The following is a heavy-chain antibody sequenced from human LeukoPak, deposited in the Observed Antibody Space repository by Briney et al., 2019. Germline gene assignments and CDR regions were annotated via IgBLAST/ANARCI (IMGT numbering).Heavy chain of an antibody. J-gene: IGHJ3*02. CDR2: ISWNSGSI. CDR3: AKDSGRLGRAFDI. D-gene: IGHD3-16*01. CDR1: GFTFDDYT. V-gene: IGHV3-9*03. Sequence: GGSLRLSCAASGFTFDDYTMHWVRQAPGKGLEWVSGISWNSGSIGHADSVKGRFTISRDNAKNSLYLQMNSLRAEDMALYYCAKDSGRLGRAFDIWGQGTMVTVSS.